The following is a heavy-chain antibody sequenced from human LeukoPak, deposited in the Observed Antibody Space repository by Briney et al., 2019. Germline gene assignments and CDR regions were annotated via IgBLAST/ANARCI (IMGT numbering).Heavy chain of an antibody. CDR3: AREDCSSTSCYKLGYAFDI. J-gene: IGHJ3*02. Sequence: SVKVSCKASGGTFNSYALNWVRQAPGQGLEWMGRVIPVLGIPNYAQKFQGRLTITADKSTSTAYMELSSLRSEDTAVYYCAREDCSSTSCYKLGYAFDIWGQGTMVTVSS. CDR2: VIPVLGIP. D-gene: IGHD2-2*02. V-gene: IGHV1-69*04. CDR1: GGTFNSYA.